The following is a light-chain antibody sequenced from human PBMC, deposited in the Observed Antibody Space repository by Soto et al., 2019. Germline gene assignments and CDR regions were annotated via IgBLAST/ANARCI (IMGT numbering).Light chain of an antibody. CDR2: GAS. J-gene: IGKJ1*01. Sequence: EIVLSQSPATLSLSPGERATLSCRASQSVSSSFFAWYQQKPGQAPRLLIYGASNRATGIPDRFSGSGSGTDFTLTISRLEPEDFAVYYCQQYGSSLTWTFGQGTKVDI. CDR1: QSVSSSF. CDR3: QQYGSSLTWT. V-gene: IGKV3-20*01.